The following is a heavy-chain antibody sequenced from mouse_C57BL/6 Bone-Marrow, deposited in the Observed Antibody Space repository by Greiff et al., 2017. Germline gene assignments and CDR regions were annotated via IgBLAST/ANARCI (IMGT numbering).Heavy chain of an antibody. V-gene: IGHV2-9-1*01. CDR2: IWTGGGT. Sequence: VQGVESGPGLVAPSQSLSITCTVSGFSLTSYAIRWVRQPPGKGLEWLGVIWTGGGTNYNSALKSRLNISKDNSTSQVSLKMNSLQTDDTARYDCARKPYTYSKGYFDVWGTGTTVTVSS. D-gene: IGHD2-5*01. J-gene: IGHJ1*03. CDR3: ARKPYTYSKGYFDV. CDR1: GFSLTSYA.